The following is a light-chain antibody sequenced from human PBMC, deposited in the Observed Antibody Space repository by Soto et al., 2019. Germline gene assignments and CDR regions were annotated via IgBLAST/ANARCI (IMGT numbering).Light chain of an antibody. CDR1: QSVSSSY. J-gene: IGKJ4*01. CDR3: QQDGSSPLT. CDR2: GAS. V-gene: IGKV3-20*01. Sequence: EIVLTQSPGTLSLSPGERATLSCRASQSVSSSYLAWYQQTPGQAPRLPLYGASSRATGIPDRFSGSGSGTDVTLTISRLEPEDVAVYYCQQDGSSPLTFGGGTKVDIK.